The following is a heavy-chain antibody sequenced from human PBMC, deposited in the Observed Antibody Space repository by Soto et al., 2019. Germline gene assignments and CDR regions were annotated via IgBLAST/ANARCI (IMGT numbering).Heavy chain of an antibody. CDR2: IYSGGST. CDR1: GFTFSSYW. CDR3: AREIDSYSGTYYFDY. D-gene: IGHD3-10*01. Sequence: GGSLRLSCAASGFTFSSYWMSWVRQAPGKGLEWVSVIYSGGSTYYADSVKGRFTISRDNSKNTLYLQMNSLRAEDTAVYYCAREIDSYSGTYYFDYWGQGTLVTISS. V-gene: IGHV3-53*01. J-gene: IGHJ4*02.